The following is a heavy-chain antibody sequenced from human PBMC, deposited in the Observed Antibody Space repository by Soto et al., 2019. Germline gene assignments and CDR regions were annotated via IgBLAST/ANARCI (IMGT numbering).Heavy chain of an antibody. Sequence: SVKVSCKASGGTFSSYAISWVRQAPGQGLEWMGGIIPIFGTANYAQKFQGRVTMTADESTSTAYMELSSLRSEDTAVYYCARDRAEYSSSWYRAFDIWGQGTMVTVSS. J-gene: IGHJ3*02. CDR3: ARDRAEYSSSWYRAFDI. V-gene: IGHV1-69*13. CDR2: IIPIFGTA. D-gene: IGHD6-13*01. CDR1: GGTFSSYA.